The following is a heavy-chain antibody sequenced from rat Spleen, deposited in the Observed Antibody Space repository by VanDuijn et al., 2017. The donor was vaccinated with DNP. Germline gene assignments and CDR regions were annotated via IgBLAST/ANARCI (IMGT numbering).Heavy chain of an antibody. Sequence: EVQLVESDGGLVQPGRSLKLSCAASGFTFSDFYMAWVRQAPTKGLEWVASISYDSGDTYYRDSVKGRFTISRDNAKSTLYLQMGSLRSEDTATYYCTKIGAVTGTFDYWGQGVMVTVSS. CDR1: GFTFSDFY. J-gene: IGHJ2*01. V-gene: IGHV5-20*01. CDR2: ISYDSGDT. D-gene: IGHD5-1*01. CDR3: TKIGAVTGTFDY.